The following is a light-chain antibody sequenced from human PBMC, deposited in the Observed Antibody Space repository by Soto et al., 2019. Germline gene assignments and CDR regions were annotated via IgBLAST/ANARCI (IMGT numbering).Light chain of an antibody. CDR3: QQLNTYPPS. V-gene: IGKV1-9*01. J-gene: IGKJ3*01. Sequence: DVQLTQSPSFLSASVGDRVTITCRASQGINNYLAWYQQKPGKAPNLLIYAASTLQSGVPSRFSGSGSGTEFTLTISSLQPEDFAAYYCQQLNTYPPSFGPGTQVDIK. CDR2: AAS. CDR1: QGINNY.